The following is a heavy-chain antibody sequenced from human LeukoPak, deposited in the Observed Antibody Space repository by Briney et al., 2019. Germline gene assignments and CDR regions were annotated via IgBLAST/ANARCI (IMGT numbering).Heavy chain of an antibody. V-gene: IGHV3-66*01. CDR1: GFNVSSNY. D-gene: IGHD6-13*01. J-gene: IGHJ4*02. CDR3: ASLQPYSSPDY. Sequence: QPGGSLRLSCVASGFNVSSNYMSWVRQAPGKGPEWLSVIYRGGTTYYAGSVKGRFTISRDDSKNTLYLQMNSLRAEDTAVYYCASLQPYSSPDYWGQGTLVTVSS. CDR2: IYRGGTT.